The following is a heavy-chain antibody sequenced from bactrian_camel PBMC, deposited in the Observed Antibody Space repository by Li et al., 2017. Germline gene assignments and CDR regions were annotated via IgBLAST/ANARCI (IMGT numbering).Heavy chain of an antibody. V-gene: IGHV3S53*01. J-gene: IGHJ4*01. CDR3: ATSPAYGGTFDRAWAYNN. CDR1: ENTASTYC. CDR2: IDSDGST. Sequence: QVQLVESGGGSVQAGSSLRLSCAASENTASTYCMGWLRQAPGKEREGVATIDSDGSTSYADSVKGRFTISKDNAENTLYLQMNNLKPEDTGMYYCATSPAYGGTFDRAWAYNNWGQGTQVTV. D-gene: IGHD6*01.